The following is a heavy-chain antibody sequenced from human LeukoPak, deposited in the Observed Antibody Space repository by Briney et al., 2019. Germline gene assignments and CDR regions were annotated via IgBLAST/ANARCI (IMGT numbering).Heavy chain of an antibody. CDR1: GYTFTSYG. Sequence: AASVKVSCKASGYTFTSYGISWVRQAPGQGLEWMGWISAYNGNTNYAQKLQGRVTMTTDTSTSTAYMELRSLRSDDTAVYYCARDRSGSYDNAFDIWGQGIMVTVSS. CDR3: ARDRSGSYDNAFDI. J-gene: IGHJ3*02. D-gene: IGHD1-26*01. CDR2: ISAYNGNT. V-gene: IGHV1-18*01.